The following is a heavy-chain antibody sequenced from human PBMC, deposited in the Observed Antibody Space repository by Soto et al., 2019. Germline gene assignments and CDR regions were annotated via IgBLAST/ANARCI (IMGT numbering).Heavy chain of an antibody. V-gene: IGHV3-23*01. CDR2: ISGSGGST. CDR3: AKSSGVAVATTDFDY. CDR1: GFTFSSYA. J-gene: IGHJ4*02. Sequence: LRLSCAASGFTFSSYAMSWVHQAPGKGLEWVSAISGSGGSTYYADSVKGRFTISRDNSKNTLYLQMNSLRAEDTAVYYCAKSSGVAVATTDFDYWGQGTLVTVSS. D-gene: IGHD6-19*01.